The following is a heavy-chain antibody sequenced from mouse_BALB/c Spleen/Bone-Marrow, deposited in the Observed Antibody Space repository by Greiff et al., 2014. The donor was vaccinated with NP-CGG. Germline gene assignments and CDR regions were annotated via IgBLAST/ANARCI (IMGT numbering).Heavy chain of an antibody. CDR1: GFTFSDYY. CDR2: ISDGGSYT. J-gene: IGHJ1*01. V-gene: IGHV5-4*02. CDR3: ARDSYYYGSSYWYFDV. Sequence: EVKLVESGGGLVKPGGSLKLSCAASGFTFSDYYMYWVRQTPEKGLEWVATISDGGSYTYYPYSVKGRFTISRDDAKNSLYLQMTSLKSEDTAMYYCARDSYYYGSSYWYFDVWGAGTTVTVSS. D-gene: IGHD1-1*01.